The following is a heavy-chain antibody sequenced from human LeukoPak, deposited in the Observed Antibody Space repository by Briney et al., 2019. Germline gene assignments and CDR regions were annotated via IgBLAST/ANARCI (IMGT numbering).Heavy chain of an antibody. CDR3: ARDSRRGGGYYSAQYYFDY. CDR2: IKQDGSEK. J-gene: IGHJ4*02. V-gene: IGHV3-7*01. CDR1: GFTFSSYW. D-gene: IGHD2-21*02. Sequence: PGGSLRLSCAASGFTFSSYWMSWVRQAPGKGLEWVANIKQDGSEKYYVDSVKGRFTISRDNSKNTLYLQMNSLRAEDTAVYYCARDSRRGGGYYSAQYYFDYWGQGTLVTVSS.